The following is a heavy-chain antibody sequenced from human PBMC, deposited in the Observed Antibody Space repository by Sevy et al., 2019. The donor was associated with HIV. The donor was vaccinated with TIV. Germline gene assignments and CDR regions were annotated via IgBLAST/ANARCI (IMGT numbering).Heavy chain of an antibody. CDR3: ARDRDGSGSSGGYGMDV. Sequence: GGSLRLSCVASGFTFSIYSMNWVRQAPGNGLEWVSSISSSSNFIYYADSVKGRFIISRDNAKNLLYLQMSSLRAEDTAVYYCARDRDGSGSSGGYGMDVLGQGTSVTVSS. CDR1: GFTFSIYS. J-gene: IGHJ6*02. V-gene: IGHV3-21*01. CDR2: ISSSSNFI. D-gene: IGHD3-10*01.